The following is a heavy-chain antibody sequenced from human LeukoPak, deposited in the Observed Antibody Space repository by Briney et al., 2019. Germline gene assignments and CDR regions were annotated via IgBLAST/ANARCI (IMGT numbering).Heavy chain of an antibody. CDR1: GFTFSSYS. J-gene: IGHJ6*03. CDR2: VSEDGINK. Sequence: GGSLRLSCAASGFTFSSYSMNWVRQAPGKGLEWVAVVSEDGINKYYADSVKGRFTISRDNSKNTLYLQMNSLRAEDTAVYYCARDIPTYYLYMDVWGKGTTVTVSS. CDR3: ARDIPTYYLYMDV. D-gene: IGHD2-21*01. V-gene: IGHV3-30*03.